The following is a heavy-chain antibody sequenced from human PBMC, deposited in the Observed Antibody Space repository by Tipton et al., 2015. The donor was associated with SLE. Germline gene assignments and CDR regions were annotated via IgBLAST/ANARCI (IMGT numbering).Heavy chain of an antibody. D-gene: IGHD2-15*01. Sequence: TLSLTCTVSGDSITSSSDYWSWIRQPAGKGLEWIGHVIPNGRTDYNPSLNSRATISTDTSKNEFSLKLSSVTAADTAVYYCARLDIVVVVAATSAFDIWGQGTMVTVSS. CDR2: VIPNGRT. V-gene: IGHV4-61*09. CDR3: ARLDIVVVVAATSAFDI. CDR1: GDSITSSSDY. J-gene: IGHJ3*02.